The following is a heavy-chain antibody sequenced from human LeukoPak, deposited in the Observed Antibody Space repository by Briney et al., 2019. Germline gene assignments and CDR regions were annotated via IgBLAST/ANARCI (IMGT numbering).Heavy chain of an antibody. CDR1: GGSISSSSYY. CDR2: ISYSGST. J-gene: IGHJ5*02. D-gene: IGHD6-13*01. Sequence: PSETLSLTCTVSGGSISSSSYYWGWIRQPPGKGLEWIGSISYSGSTYYNPSLKSRVTISVDKSKNQFSLKLSSVTAADTAVYYCARVSDGSSSWYMVPKGGTSGNGWFDPWGQGTLVTVSS. CDR3: ARVSDGSSSWYMVPKGGTSGNGWFDP. V-gene: IGHV4-39*07.